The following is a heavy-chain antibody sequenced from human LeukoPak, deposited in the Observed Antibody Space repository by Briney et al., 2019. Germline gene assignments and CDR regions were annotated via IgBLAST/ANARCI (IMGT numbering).Heavy chain of an antibody. CDR1: GFTFSSYS. J-gene: IGHJ4*02. CDR3: ARGIAAAGAALYN. V-gene: IGHV3-21*05. CDR2: ISSSSSYI. D-gene: IGHD6-13*01. Sequence: PGGSLRLSCAASGFTFSSYSMNWVRQAPGKGLEWVSYISSSSSYIYYADSVKGRFTISRDNAKNSLYLQMNSLRAEDTAVYYCARGIAAAGAALYNWGQGTLLTVSS.